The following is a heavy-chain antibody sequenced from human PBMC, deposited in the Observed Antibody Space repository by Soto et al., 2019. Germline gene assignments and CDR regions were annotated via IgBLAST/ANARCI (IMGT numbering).Heavy chain of an antibody. D-gene: IGHD1-20*01. CDR2: ISAYNGNT. J-gene: IGHJ6*02. CDR1: GYTFTSYG. V-gene: IGHV1-18*04. CDR3: ARDLTGTHLYYYYGMDV. Sequence: ASVKVSCKASGYTFTSYGISWVRQAPGQGLEWMGWISAYNGNTNYAQKLQGRVTMTTDTSTSTAYMELRSLRSDDTAVYYCARDLTGTHLYYYYGMDVWGQGTTVTVS.